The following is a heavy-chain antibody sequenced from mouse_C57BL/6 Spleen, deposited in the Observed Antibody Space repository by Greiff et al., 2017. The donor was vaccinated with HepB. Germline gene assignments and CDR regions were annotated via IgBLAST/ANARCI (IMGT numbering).Heavy chain of an antibody. V-gene: IGHV3-1*01. J-gene: IGHJ4*01. CDR2: ISYSGST. CDR3: ARGGTTVVATDYAMDY. D-gene: IGHD1-1*01. Sequence: EVQGVESGPGMVKPSQSLSLTCTVTGYSITSGYDWHWIRHFPGNKLEWMGYISYSGSTNYNPSLKSRISITHDTSKNHFFLKLNSVTTEDTATYYCARGGTTVVATDYAMDYWGQGTSVTVSS. CDR1: GYSITSGYD.